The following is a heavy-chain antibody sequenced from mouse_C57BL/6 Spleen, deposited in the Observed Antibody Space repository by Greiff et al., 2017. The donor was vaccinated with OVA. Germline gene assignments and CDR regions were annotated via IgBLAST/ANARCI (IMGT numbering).Heavy chain of an antibody. CDR3: AKDSSGSFAY. V-gene: IGHV1-61*01. J-gene: IGHJ3*01. D-gene: IGHD3-2*02. Sequence: QVQLQQPGAELVRPGSSVKLSCKASGYTFTSYWMDWVKQRPGQGLEWIGNIYPSDSETHYNQKFKDKATLTVDKSSSTAYMQLSSLTSEDSAVCYCAKDSSGSFAYWGQGTLVTVSA. CDR2: IYPSDSET. CDR1: GYTFTSYW.